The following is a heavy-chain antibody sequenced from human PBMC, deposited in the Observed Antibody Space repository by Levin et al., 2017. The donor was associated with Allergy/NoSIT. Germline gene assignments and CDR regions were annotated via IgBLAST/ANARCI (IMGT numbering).Heavy chain of an antibody. CDR2: ISYDGSNK. CDR1: GFTFSSYA. Sequence: GGSLRLSCAASGFTFSSYAMHWVRQAPGKGLEWVAVISYDGSNKYYADSVKGRFTISRDNSKNTLYLQMNSLRAEDTAVYYCARDYGDYGVYFDYWGQGTLVTVSS. CDR3: ARDYGDYGVYFDY. J-gene: IGHJ4*02. D-gene: IGHD4-17*01. V-gene: IGHV3-30-3*01.